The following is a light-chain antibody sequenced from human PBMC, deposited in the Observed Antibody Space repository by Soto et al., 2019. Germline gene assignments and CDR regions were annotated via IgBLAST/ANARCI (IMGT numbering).Light chain of an antibody. J-gene: IGKJ4*01. CDR1: QSVSSN. Sequence: EIVMTQSPVTLSWSPGERGTLSCRASQSVSSNLACYQKKPGQAPRLLIDGASIRATGIPARFSGSGSGTEFTLTISSLQSEDFAVYYCQQYNDWPLTFGGGTKVEIK. CDR3: QQYNDWPLT. V-gene: IGKV3-15*01. CDR2: GAS.